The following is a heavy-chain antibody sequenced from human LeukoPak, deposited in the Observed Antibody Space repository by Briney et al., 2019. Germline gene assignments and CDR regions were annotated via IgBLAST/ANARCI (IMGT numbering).Heavy chain of an antibody. CDR2: ITSSSSYI. V-gene: IGHV3-21*01. CDR1: GFPFSNPW. J-gene: IGHJ4*02. D-gene: IGHD4-11*01. Sequence: GGPLRLPCAASGFPFSNPWMGWVRQAPGKGLEWVYSITSSSSYIYYADSVKGRFTISRHNAKNSLYLQLNSLRAEDTAVYYCVRLYDDYTNGHFDSWGQGTLVTVSS. CDR3: VRLYDDYTNGHFDS.